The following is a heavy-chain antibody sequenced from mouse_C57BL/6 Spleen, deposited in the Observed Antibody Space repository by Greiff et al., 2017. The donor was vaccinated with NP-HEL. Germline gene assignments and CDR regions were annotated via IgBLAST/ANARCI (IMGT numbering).Heavy chain of an antibody. CDR3: ARYNYYGSSYWYFDV. J-gene: IGHJ1*03. V-gene: IGHV3-8*01. D-gene: IGHD1-1*01. CDR2: ISYSGST. CDR1: GYSITSDY. Sequence: EVQLMESGPGLAKPSQTLSLTCSVSGYSITSDYWNWIRKFPGNKLEYMGYISYSGSTYYNPSLKSRISITRDTSKNQYYLQLNSVTTEDTATYYCARYNYYGSSYWYFDVWGTGTTVTVSS.